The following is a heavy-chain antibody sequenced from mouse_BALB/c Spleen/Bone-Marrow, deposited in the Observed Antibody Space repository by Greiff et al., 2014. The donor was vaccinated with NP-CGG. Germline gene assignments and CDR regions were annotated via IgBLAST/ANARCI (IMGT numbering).Heavy chain of an antibody. CDR1: GYSITSDYA. CDR3: AKYRYDDYYAMDY. CDR2: ISYSGRT. J-gene: IGHJ4*01. D-gene: IGHD2-14*01. Sequence: QSGPGLVKPSQSLSLTCTVTGYSITSDYAWNWIRQFPGNKLEWMGYISYSGRTSYNPSLKRRISITRDTTKNQFFLQLNSVTTEDTATYYCAKYRYDDYYAMDYWGQGTSVTVSA. V-gene: IGHV3-2*02.